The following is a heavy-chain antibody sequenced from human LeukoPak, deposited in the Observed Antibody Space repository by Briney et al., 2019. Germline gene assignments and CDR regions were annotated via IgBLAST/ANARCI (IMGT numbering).Heavy chain of an antibody. CDR1: GFTFSSYS. V-gene: IGHV3-21*01. J-gene: IGHJ4*02. CDR3: AISGYSSSSNLDY. Sequence: GGSLRLSCAASGFTFSSYSMNWVRQAPGKGLEWVSSISSSSSYIYYADSVKGRFTISRDNAKNSLYLQMNSLRAEDTAVYYCAISGYSSSSNLDYWGQGTLVTVSS. CDR2: ISSSSSYI. D-gene: IGHD6-13*01.